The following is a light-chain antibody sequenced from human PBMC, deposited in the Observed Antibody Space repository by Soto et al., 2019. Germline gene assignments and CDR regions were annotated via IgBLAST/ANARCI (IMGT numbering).Light chain of an antibody. J-gene: IGKJ4*01. CDR2: HAS. Sequence: ETVLTQSPATLSLSPGETATLSCRASEYVDIYFAWYQQKPGQAPRLLIYHASNRATGIPARFSGSGSGTDFTLTISSLEPEDAAVYYCQQRRTWPPLTFGGGTRVEIK. CDR1: EYVDIY. V-gene: IGKV3-11*01. CDR3: QQRRTWPPLT.